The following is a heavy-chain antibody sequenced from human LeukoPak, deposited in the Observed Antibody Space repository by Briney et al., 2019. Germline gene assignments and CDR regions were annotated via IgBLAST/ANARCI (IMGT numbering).Heavy chain of an antibody. V-gene: IGHV3-74*01. CDR1: GFAFSVYW. D-gene: IGHD5-18*01. J-gene: IGHJ4*02. Sequence: GRSLRLSCAASGFAFSVYWMDWVRQAPGKGLVWVAHINEDGTSASHADSVKGRFTISRNNAKNTLYLQMNSLTVEYTAVYYCARVPTNSYGFGQWGQGSRVTVSS. CDR3: ARVPTNSYGFGQ. CDR2: INEDGTSA.